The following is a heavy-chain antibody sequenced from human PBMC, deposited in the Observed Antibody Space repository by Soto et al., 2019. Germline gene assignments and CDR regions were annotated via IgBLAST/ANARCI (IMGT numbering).Heavy chain of an antibody. Sequence: ASVKVSCKASGYTFTRYGISWVRQAPGQGLEWMGWMSADNGNTYYAQKFQGRVTMTTDTSTSTAYMELRSLRSDDTAVYYCATDECLQRRLAHWGQGTLVTVSS. D-gene: IGHD6-25*01. CDR1: GYTFTRYG. J-gene: IGHJ1*01. V-gene: IGHV1-18*01. CDR3: ATDECLQRRLAH. CDR2: MSADNGNT.